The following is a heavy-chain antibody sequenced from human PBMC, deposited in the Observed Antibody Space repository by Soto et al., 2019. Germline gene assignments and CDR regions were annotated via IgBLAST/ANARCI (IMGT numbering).Heavy chain of an antibody. D-gene: IGHD5-18*01. CDR3: ARDPLWGTAMVLWYFDL. CDR1: GFTFSSYA. J-gene: IGHJ2*01. V-gene: IGHV3-30-3*01. CDR2: ISYDGSNK. Sequence: QVQLVESGGGVVQPGRSLRLSCAASGFTFSSYAMHWVRQAPGKGLEWVAVISYDGSNKYYADSVKGRFTISRDNSKNMLYLQMNSLRAEDTAVYYCARDPLWGTAMVLWYFDLWGRGSLVTGSS.